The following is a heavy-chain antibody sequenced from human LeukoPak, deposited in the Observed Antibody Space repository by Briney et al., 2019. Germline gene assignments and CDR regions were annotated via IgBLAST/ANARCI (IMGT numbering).Heavy chain of an antibody. J-gene: IGHJ6*03. CDR3: ARGTDSGYSYGYYYYYYMDV. V-gene: IGHV3-23*01. Sequence: GGSLRLSCAASGFTFSSYAMSWVRQAPGKGLEWVSAISGSGGSTYYADSVKGRLTISRDNSKNTLYLQMDSLRAEDTAVYYCARGTDSGYSYGYYYYYYMDVWGKGTTVTVSS. CDR1: GFTFSSYA. D-gene: IGHD5-18*01. CDR2: ISGSGGST.